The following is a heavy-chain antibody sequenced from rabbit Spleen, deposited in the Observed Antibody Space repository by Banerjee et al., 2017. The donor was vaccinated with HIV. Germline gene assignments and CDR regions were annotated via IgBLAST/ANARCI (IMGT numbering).Heavy chain of an antibody. CDR2: INTITGKS. Sequence: QEQLVESGGGLVKPEGSLKLSCTASGFSFSNKAVMCWVRQAPGKGLEWIACINTITGKSVYASWAKGRFIMSRTSSTTVTLQMTSLTAADTATYFCVRDQAGDADYGPYYLNLWGPGTLVTVS. V-gene: IGHV1S45*01. CDR3: VRDQAGDADYGPYYLNL. D-gene: IGHD2-1*01. CDR1: GFSFSNKAV. J-gene: IGHJ4*01.